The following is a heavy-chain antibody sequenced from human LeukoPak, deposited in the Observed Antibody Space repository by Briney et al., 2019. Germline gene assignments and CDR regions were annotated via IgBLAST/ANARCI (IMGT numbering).Heavy chain of an antibody. D-gene: IGHD2-2*01. CDR3: AGSIVVVPAVIN. Sequence: GGSLRLSCAASGFTFSSYSINWVRQAPGKGLEWVSSISSSSSYIYYADSVKGRFTISRDNAKNSLYLQMNSLRAEDTAVYYCAGSIVVVPAVINWGQGTLVTVSS. V-gene: IGHV3-21*01. CDR1: GFTFSSYS. CDR2: ISSSSSYI. J-gene: IGHJ4*02.